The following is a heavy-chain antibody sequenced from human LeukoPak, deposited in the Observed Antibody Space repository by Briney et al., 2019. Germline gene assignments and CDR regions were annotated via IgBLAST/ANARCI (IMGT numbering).Heavy chain of an antibody. J-gene: IGHJ6*04. V-gene: IGHV3-30*03. D-gene: IGHD2-2*01. CDR1: GFTFSSYG. Sequence: GRSLRLSCAASGFTFSSYGMHWVRQAPGKGLEWVAVISYDGSNKYYADSVKGRFTISRDNSKNTLYLQMNSLRAEDTAVYYCARDCSSTSCYEGGDYYYYGMDVWGKGTTVTVSS. CDR2: ISYDGSNK. CDR3: ARDCSSTSCYEGGDYYYYGMDV.